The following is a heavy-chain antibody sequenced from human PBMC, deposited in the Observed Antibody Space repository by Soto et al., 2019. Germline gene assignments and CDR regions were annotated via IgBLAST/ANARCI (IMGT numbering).Heavy chain of an antibody. CDR3: ARAGSGYQQTDYYYYYYMDV. Sequence: ASVKVSCKASGYTFTSYYRHWVRQAPGQGLEWMGIINPSGGSTSYAQKFQGRVTMTRDTSTSTVYMELSSLRSEDTAVYYCARAGSGYQQTDYYYYYYMDVWGKGTTVTSP. V-gene: IGHV1-46*03. D-gene: IGHD3-10*01. CDR2: INPSGGST. CDR1: GYTFTSYY. J-gene: IGHJ6*03.